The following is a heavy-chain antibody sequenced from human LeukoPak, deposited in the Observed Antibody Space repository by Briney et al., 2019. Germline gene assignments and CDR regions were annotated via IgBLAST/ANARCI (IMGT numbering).Heavy chain of an antibody. CDR3: ARDSGSYRYFDY. CDR2: ISYDGSYK. Sequence: SGGSLRLSCAASGFTFRKYAMTWVRQAPGKGLEWVAVISYDGSYKYYADSVKGRFTISRDNSKNTLYLQMNSLSAEDTAVYYCARDSGSYRYFDYWGQGILVMVSS. V-gene: IGHV3-30-3*01. D-gene: IGHD1-26*01. CDR1: GFTFRKYA. J-gene: IGHJ4*02.